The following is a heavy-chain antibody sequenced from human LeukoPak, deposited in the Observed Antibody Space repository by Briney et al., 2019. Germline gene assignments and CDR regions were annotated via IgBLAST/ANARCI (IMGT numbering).Heavy chain of an antibody. CDR2: ISSNGGST. D-gene: IGHD6-19*01. J-gene: IGHJ4*02. CDR1: GFTFNGFA. Sequence: GGSLRLSCSASGFTFNGFAMHWVRQAPGKGLEYVSAISSNGGSTYYADSVKGRFTVSRDNSKNTLYLQMSSLRGEDTAVYYCVKGIAVAFVDYWGQGTPVTVSS. CDR3: VKGIAVAFVDY. V-gene: IGHV3-64D*09.